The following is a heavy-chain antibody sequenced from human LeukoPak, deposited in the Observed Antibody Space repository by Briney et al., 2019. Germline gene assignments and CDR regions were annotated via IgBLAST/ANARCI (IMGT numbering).Heavy chain of an antibody. Sequence: PSETLSLTCAVYGGSFSGYYWSWIRQPPGKGLEWIGEINHSGSTNYNPSLKSRVTISVDTSKNQFSLKLSSVTAADTAAYYCARGADYYDSSGYPPAHDYWGQGTLVTVSS. J-gene: IGHJ4*02. CDR2: INHSGST. CDR3: ARGADYYDSSGYPPAHDY. V-gene: IGHV4-34*01. D-gene: IGHD3-22*01. CDR1: GGSFSGYY.